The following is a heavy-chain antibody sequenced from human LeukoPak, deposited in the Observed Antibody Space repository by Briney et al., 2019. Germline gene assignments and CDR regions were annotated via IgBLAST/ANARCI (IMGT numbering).Heavy chain of an antibody. D-gene: IGHD1-1*01. CDR2: ISSSSNYI. V-gene: IGHV3-21*06. J-gene: IGHJ6*03. CDR3: ARVVSVAWSERRPGYYYMDV. CDR1: GFTFSSYE. Sequence: GGSLRLSCAASGFTFSSYEMNWVRQAPGKGLEWVSSISSSSNYIYYANSVKGRFTISRDNAKNSLYLQMNSLRAEDTAVYYCARVVSVAWSERRPGYYYMDVWGKGTTVTVSS.